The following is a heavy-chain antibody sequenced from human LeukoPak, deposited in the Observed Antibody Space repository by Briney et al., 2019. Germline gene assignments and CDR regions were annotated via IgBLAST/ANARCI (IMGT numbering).Heavy chain of an antibody. CDR1: GFTFSSYG. CDR3: AKYAYSSGYHHHFDY. D-gene: IGHD6-19*01. CDR2: ISGSGGST. Sequence: GGSLRLSCAASGFTFSSYGMSWVRQAPGKGLEWVSAISGSGGSTYYADSVKGRFTISRDNSKNTLYLQMNSLRAEDTAVYYCAKYAYSSGYHHHFDYWGQGTLVTVSS. V-gene: IGHV3-23*01. J-gene: IGHJ4*02.